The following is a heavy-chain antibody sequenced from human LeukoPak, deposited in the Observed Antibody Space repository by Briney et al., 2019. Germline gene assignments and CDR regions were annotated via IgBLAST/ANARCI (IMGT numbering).Heavy chain of an antibody. CDR1: GFTFSSYA. Sequence: PGGSLRLSCAASGFTFSSYAMHWVRQAPGKGLEWVGRIKSKTDGGTTDYAAPVKGRFTISRDDSKNTLYLQMNSLKTEDTAVYYCTTVSSRITMVRGVMEPFDYWGQGTLVTVSS. CDR3: TTVSSRITMVRGVMEPFDY. CDR2: IKSKTDGGTT. J-gene: IGHJ4*02. D-gene: IGHD3-10*01. V-gene: IGHV3-15*01.